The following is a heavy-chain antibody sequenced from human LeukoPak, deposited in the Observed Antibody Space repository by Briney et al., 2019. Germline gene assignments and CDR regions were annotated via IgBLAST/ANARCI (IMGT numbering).Heavy chain of an antibody. D-gene: IGHD3-22*01. CDR2: ISDKDDTT. Sequence: GGSRRLSCAVSGFSVSNCGMSWVRQAPGKGLEWVSAISDKDDTTYYADSVKGRFTISRDNAKNTLYLQMNSLRDEDTAVYHCAKVPYFYDSYGYFTDDYWGQGNLVTVSS. J-gene: IGHJ4*02. CDR3: AKVPYFYDSYGYFTDDY. V-gene: IGHV3-23*01. CDR1: GFSVSNCG.